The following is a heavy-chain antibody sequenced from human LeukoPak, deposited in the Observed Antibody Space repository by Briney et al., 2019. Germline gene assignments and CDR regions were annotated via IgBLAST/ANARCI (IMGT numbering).Heavy chain of an antibody. D-gene: IGHD2-21*01. V-gene: IGHV3-23*01. CDR2: ISGSGGST. CDR1: GFTFSSYA. Sequence: GGSLRLFCAASGFTFSSYAMSWVRQAPGKGLEWVSGISGSGGSTYYADSVKGRFTISRDNSKNTLYLQMNSLRAEDTAVYYCAKLPRYVFVDCWFDPWGQGTLVSVSS. CDR3: AKLPRYVFVDCWFDP. J-gene: IGHJ5*02.